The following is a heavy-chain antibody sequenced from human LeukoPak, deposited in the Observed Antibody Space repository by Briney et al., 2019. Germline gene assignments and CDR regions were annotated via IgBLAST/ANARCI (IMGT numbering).Heavy chain of an antibody. CDR3: AKGGDILTGYYLYWYFDL. V-gene: IGHV3-23*01. CDR2: ISRSGSST. Sequence: PGGSLRLSCAASGFIFSNFAMHWVRQAPGKGLEWVSAISRSGSSTDYADSVKGRFTISRDNSKNTLYLQMNSLRPEDTAVYYCAKGGDILTGYYLYWYFDLWGRGTLVTVSS. J-gene: IGHJ2*01. D-gene: IGHD3-9*01. CDR1: GFIFSNFA.